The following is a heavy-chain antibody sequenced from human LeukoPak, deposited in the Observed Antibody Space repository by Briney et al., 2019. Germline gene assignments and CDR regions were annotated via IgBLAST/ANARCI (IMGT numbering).Heavy chain of an antibody. J-gene: IGHJ6*02. V-gene: IGHV3-30-3*01. D-gene: IGHD2-15*01. CDR2: ISYDGSNK. CDR3: ARDLYQYCSGGSCYGMDV. CDR1: GFTFSSYA. Sequence: PGGSLRLSCAASGFTFSSYAMHWVRQAPGKGLEWVAVISYDGSNKYYADSVKGRFTTSRDNSKNTLYLQMNSLRAEDTAVYYCARDLYQYCSGGSCYGMDVWGQGTTVTVFS.